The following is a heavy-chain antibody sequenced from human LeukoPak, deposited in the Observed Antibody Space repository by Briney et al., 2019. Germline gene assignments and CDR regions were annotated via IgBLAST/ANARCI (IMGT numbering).Heavy chain of an antibody. D-gene: IGHD3-16*02. Sequence: GESLKISCKGSGYSFTSYWIGWVRQMPGKGLEWMGIIYPGDSDTRYSPSFQGQVTISADKSISTAYLQWSSLKASDTAMYYCARFLGEGYDYAWGSYRQKFYLDYWGQGTLVTVSS. J-gene: IGHJ4*02. CDR1: GYSFTSYW. CDR3: ARFLGEGYDYAWGSYRQKFYLDY. CDR2: IYPGDSDT. V-gene: IGHV5-51*01.